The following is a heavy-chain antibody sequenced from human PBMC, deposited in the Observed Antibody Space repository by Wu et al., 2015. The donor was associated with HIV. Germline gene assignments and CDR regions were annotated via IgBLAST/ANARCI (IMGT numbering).Heavy chain of an antibody. J-gene: IGHJ6*03. CDR3: ARVRYYDFGSGYSEHYYYYMGV. CDR1: GGTFSSYA. Sequence: QVQLVQSGAEVKKPGSSVKVSCKASGGTFSSYAISWVRQAPGQGLEWMGGIIPIFGTANYAQKFQGRVTITADESTSTAYMELSSLRSEDTAVYYCARVRYYDFGSGYSEHYYYYMGVWGKGTTVTVSS. CDR2: IIPIFGTA. V-gene: IGHV1-69*12. D-gene: IGHD3-3*01.